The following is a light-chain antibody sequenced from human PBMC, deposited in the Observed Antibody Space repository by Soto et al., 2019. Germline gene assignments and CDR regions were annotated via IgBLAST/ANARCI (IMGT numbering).Light chain of an antibody. V-gene: IGLV2-23*02. CDR2: EVS. J-gene: IGLJ2*01. CDR1: SSDVGSYSL. CDR3: SSYTSSNTLI. Sequence: QSVLTQPASVSGSPGQSITISCTGTSSDVGSYSLVSWYQQRPGKAPKLMIYEVSKRPSGVSTRFSGSKSGNTASLTISGLQAVDEADYFCSSYTSSNTLIFGGGTKLTVL.